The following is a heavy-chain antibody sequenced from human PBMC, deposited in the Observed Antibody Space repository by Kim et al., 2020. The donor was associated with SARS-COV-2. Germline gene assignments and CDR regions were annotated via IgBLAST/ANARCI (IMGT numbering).Heavy chain of an antibody. Sequence: ASVKVSCKASGHIFSSYAMNWVRQAPGQGLEWMGWINTNTGNPTYAQGFTGRFVFSLDTSDSTTYLQITSLKSEDTAVYYCPSSMLYGVISAFDLWGQGTMVTVSS. V-gene: IGHV7-4-1*02. J-gene: IGHJ3*01. CDR3: PSSMLYGVISAFDL. CDR2: INTNTGNP. CDR1: GHIFSSYA. D-gene: IGHD3-10*01.